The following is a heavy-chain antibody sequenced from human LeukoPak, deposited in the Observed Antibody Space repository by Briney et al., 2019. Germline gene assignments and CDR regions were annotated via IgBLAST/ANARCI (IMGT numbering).Heavy chain of an antibody. J-gene: IGHJ3*02. Sequence: TSETLSLTCTVSGGSISSYYWSWIRQPPGTGLEWIGYIYYSGSTNYNPSLKSRVTISVDTSKNQFSLKLSSVTAADTAVYYCARAGYSSSRGAFDIWGQGTMVTVSS. CDR2: IYYSGST. D-gene: IGHD6-13*01. CDR1: GGSISSYY. V-gene: IGHV4-59*01. CDR3: ARAGYSSSRGAFDI.